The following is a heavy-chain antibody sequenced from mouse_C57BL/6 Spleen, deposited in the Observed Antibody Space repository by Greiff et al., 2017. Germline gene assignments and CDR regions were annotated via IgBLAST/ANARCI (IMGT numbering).Heavy chain of an antibody. CDR1: GYTFTSYW. CDR2: IHPNSGST. D-gene: IGHD2-2*01. J-gene: IGHJ4*01. CDR3: ARFTYGYDDAMDY. Sequence: QVQLQQPGAELVKPGASVKLSCKASGYTFTSYWMHWVKQRPGQGLEWIGMIHPNSGSTNYNEKFKSKATLTVDKSSSTAYMQLSSLTSEDSAVYYCARFTYGYDDAMDYWGQGTSVTVSS. V-gene: IGHV1-64*01.